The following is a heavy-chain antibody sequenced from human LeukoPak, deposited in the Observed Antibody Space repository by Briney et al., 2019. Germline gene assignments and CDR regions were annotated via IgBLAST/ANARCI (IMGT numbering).Heavy chain of an antibody. V-gene: IGHV3-23*01. CDR1: GFTFASYA. Sequence: GGSLRLSCAASGFTFASYAMTWVRPAPGKGLEWVSAVSGSGGSTYSADSVKGRFTISRDNSKNTLYLQINSLRAEDTAVYYCARDGTAMVITNGYFDYWGQGTLVIVSS. J-gene: IGHJ4*02. CDR2: VSGSGGST. CDR3: ARDGTAMVITNGYFDY. D-gene: IGHD5-18*01.